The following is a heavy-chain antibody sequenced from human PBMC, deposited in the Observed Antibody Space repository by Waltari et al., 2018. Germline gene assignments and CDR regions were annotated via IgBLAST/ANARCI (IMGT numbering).Heavy chain of an antibody. CDR1: GFSFSTFC. V-gene: IGHV3-21*03. CDR3: ARALTTPNDY. D-gene: IGHD4-17*01. Sequence: EVQLVESGGGLVKPGGSLRLACTASGFSFSTFCMRWVRQAPGKGLECVASITDSGAYTYYADSMKGRFTISRDNTKNSLYLHMSSLRAEDTAVYYCARALTTPNDYWGQGTLVTVSS. CDR2: ITDSGAYT. J-gene: IGHJ4*02.